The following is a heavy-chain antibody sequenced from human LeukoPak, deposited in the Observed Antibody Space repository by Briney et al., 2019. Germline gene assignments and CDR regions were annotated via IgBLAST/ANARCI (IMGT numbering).Heavy chain of an antibody. D-gene: IGHD3-22*01. CDR1: GFTFSSYN. Sequence: GGSLRLSCAASGFTFSSYNMNWVRQAPGKGLEWVSYISGSSTTIYYADSVKGRFTISRDNAKNSLYLQMNSLRDEDTAVYYCARDGYYYDSSSYLAYWGQGTLVTVSS. V-gene: IGHV3-48*02. J-gene: IGHJ4*02. CDR2: ISGSSTTI. CDR3: ARDGYYYDSSSYLAY.